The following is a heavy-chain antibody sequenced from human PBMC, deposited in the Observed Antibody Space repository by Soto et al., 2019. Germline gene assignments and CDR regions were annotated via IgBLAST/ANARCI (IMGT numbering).Heavy chain of an antibody. J-gene: IGHJ6*02. V-gene: IGHV1-2*02. D-gene: IGHD6-13*01. CDR1: GYTFTGYY. CDR3: ARITEVSSWPYYGMDV. CDR2: INPNSGGT. Sequence: ASVKVSCKASGYTFTGYYMHWVRQAPGQGLEWMGWINPNSGGTNYAQKFQGRVTMTRDTSISTAYMELSRLRSDDTAVYYCARITEVSSWPYYGMDVWGQGTTVTVSS.